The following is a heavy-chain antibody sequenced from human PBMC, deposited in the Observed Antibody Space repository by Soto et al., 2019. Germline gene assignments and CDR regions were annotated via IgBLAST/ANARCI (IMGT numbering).Heavy chain of an antibody. V-gene: IGHV4-59*01. CDR1: DGSISSYY. CDR3: ARGLGIAASPYFDY. J-gene: IGHJ4*02. CDR2: IYYSGST. D-gene: IGHD6-6*01. Sequence: SETLSLTCTVSDGSISSYYWSWIRQPPGKGLEWIGYIYYSGSTTYNPSLKSRVTISLDTSKNQFSLKLTSVSAADTAVYYCARGLGIAASPYFDYWGQGALVTVSS.